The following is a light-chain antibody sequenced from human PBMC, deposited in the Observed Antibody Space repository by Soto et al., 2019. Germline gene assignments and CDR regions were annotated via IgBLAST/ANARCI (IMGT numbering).Light chain of an antibody. CDR2: GAS. Sequence: EIVLTQSPVTLSLSPGERATLSCRASQSVSSSYLAWYQQKPGQAPRLLICGASSRATGIPDRFSGSGSGTDFTLTIIRLEPEDFAVYYCQQYGSSPSTFGQGTRLEIK. CDR3: QQYGSSPST. CDR1: QSVSSSY. V-gene: IGKV3-20*01. J-gene: IGKJ5*01.